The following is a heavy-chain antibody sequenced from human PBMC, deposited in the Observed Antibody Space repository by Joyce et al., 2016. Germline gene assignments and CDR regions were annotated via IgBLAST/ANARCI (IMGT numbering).Heavy chain of an antibody. V-gene: IGHV3-30*03. CDR3: AAPVTADGFDV. J-gene: IGHJ3*01. CDR1: GFTFGIFS. D-gene: IGHD4-17*01. CDR2: ISHDSSNE. Sequence: QMQLVESGGGVVQPGRSLRLSCAASGFTFGIFSMHWVRQAPGKGLEWGAVISHDSSNEYYGDSVKGRFTISRENSMNTFYLQMNSVRPEDTAVYYCAAPVTADGFDVWGQGTMVTVSS.